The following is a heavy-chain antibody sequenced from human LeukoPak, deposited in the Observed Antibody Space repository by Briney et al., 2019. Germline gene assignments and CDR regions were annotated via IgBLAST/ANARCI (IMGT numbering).Heavy chain of an antibody. J-gene: IGHJ4*02. CDR1: GFTFSSYG. CDR3: AKERKHCSSTSCSTDYFDY. Sequence: GGSLRLSCAASGFTFSSYGMHWVRQAPGKGLEWVAFIRYDGSNKYYADSVKGRFTISRDNSKNTLYLQMNSLRAEDTAVYYCAKERKHCSSTSCSTDYFDYWGQGTLVTVSS. V-gene: IGHV3-30*02. CDR2: IRYDGSNK. D-gene: IGHD2-2*01.